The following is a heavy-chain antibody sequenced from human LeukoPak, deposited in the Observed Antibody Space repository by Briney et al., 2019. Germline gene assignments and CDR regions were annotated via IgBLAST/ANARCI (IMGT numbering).Heavy chain of an antibody. Sequence: PGGSLRLSCAASGFTFSSYEMNWVRQAPGKGLEWVSYISSNGSTIYYADSMKGRFTISRDNAKNSLYLQMNSLRAEDTAVYYCAELGITMIGGVWGKGTTVTISS. D-gene: IGHD3-10*02. J-gene: IGHJ6*04. CDR3: AELGITMIGGV. CDR1: GFTFSSYE. V-gene: IGHV3-48*03. CDR2: ISSNGSTI.